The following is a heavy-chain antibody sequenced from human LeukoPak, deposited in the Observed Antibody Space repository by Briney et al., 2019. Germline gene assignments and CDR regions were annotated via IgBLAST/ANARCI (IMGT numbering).Heavy chain of an antibody. CDR1: GGSISSYY. CDR3: ARDADDYRNPYYFDY. CDR2: IYYSGST. D-gene: IGHD4-11*01. J-gene: IGHJ4*02. Sequence: SETLSLTCTVSGGSISSYYWSWIRQPPGKGLEWIGYIYYSGSTNYNPSLKSRVTISVDTSKNQFSLKLYSVTAADTAVYYCARDADDYRNPYYFDYWGQGTLVTVSS. V-gene: IGHV4-59*01.